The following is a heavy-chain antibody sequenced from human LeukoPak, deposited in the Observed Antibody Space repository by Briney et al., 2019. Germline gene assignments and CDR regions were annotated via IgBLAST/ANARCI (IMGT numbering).Heavy chain of an antibody. D-gene: IGHD6-13*01. CDR3: AGAKFESSSGGFDP. Sequence: SQTLSLTCAISGDSVSSNSAAWNWIRQSPSRGLEWLGRTYYRSKWYNDYAVSVKSRITINPDTSKNQFSLQLNSVTPEDRAVYYCAGAKFESSSGGFDPWGQETLVTVSS. V-gene: IGHV6-1*01. CDR1: GDSVSSNSAA. CDR2: TYYRSKWYN. J-gene: IGHJ5*02.